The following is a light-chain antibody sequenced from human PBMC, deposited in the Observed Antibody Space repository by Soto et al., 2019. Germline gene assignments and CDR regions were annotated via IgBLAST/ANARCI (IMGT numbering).Light chain of an antibody. CDR2: DVS. V-gene: IGLV2-14*01. CDR1: SSDVGAYNY. Sequence: QSVLTQPASVSGSPGQSITISCTGTSSDVGAYNYDSWYQQYPGEAPKVIIYDVSHRPAGVSNRFSGSKSGNTASLTISGLQTQDEADYYCSSYTSATTYDFGTGTKV. J-gene: IGLJ1*01. CDR3: SSYTSATTYD.